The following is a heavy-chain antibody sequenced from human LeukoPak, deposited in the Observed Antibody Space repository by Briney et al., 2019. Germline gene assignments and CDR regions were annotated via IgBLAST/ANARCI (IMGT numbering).Heavy chain of an antibody. D-gene: IGHD3-3*01. V-gene: IGHV3-9*01. CDR1: GFTFDDYA. CDR2: ICWNSGSI. J-gene: IGHJ3*02. Sequence: PGRSLRLSCAASGFTFDDYAMHGVRQAPGKGLEWGSGICWNSGSIGYADSVKGRFTISRDNAKNSLYLQMNSLRAEDTALYYCAKDILRFLEWWAFDIWGQGTMVTVSS. CDR3: AKDILRFLEWWAFDI.